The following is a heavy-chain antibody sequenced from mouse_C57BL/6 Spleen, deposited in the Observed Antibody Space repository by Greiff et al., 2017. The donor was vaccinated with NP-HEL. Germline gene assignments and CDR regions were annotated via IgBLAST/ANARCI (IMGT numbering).Heavy chain of an antibody. D-gene: IGHD1-1*02. CDR3: ARRWLDYFDY. J-gene: IGHJ2*01. CDR1: GFTFSSYT. Sequence: EVKVEESGGGLVKPGGSLKLSCAASGFTFSSYTMSWVRQTPEKRLEWVATISGGGGNTYYPDSVKGRFTISRDNAKNTLYLQMSSLRSEDTALYYCARRWLDYFDYWGQGTTLTVSS. V-gene: IGHV5-9*01. CDR2: ISGGGGNT.